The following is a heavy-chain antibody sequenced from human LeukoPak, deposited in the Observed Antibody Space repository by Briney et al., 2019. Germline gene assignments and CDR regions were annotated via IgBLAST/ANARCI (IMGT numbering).Heavy chain of an antibody. CDR3: ARDSTAMVIDY. Sequence: GGSLRLSCAASGFTFSSYAMHWVRQAPGKGLEWVAVISYDGSNKYYADSVKGRFTISRDNSKNTLYLQTNSLRAEDTAVYYCARDSTAMVIDYWGQGTLVTVSS. CDR2: ISYDGSNK. CDR1: GFTFSSYA. J-gene: IGHJ4*02. V-gene: IGHV3-30*04. D-gene: IGHD5-18*01.